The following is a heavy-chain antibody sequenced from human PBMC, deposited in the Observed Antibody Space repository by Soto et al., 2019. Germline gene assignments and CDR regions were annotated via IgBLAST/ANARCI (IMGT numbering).Heavy chain of an antibody. CDR1: GGSISSYY. CDR2: IYYSGST. J-gene: IGHJ4*02. V-gene: IGHV4-59*08. D-gene: IGHD6-13*01. CDR3: ARQGYSSSWYGY. Sequence: SETLSLTCTVSGGSISSYYWSWIRQPPGKGLEWIGYIYYSGSTNYNPSLKSRVTISVDTSKNQFSLKLSSVTAAVTAVYYCARQGYSSSWYGYWGQGTLVTVSS.